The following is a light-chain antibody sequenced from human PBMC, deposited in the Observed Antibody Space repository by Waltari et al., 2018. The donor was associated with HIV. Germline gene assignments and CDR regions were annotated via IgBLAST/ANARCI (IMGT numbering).Light chain of an antibody. J-gene: IGLJ1*01. CDR3: SSYTSSSTLYV. CDR2: EVS. CDR1: RSDVGGYHS. Sequence: QSALTQPASVSGSPGQSLTLSCHATRSDVGGYHSVTWYQQHPGKAPKLMISEVSNRPSGVTNRFSGSKAGNTASLTISGLQVEDEADYYCSSYTSSSTLYVFGTGTKVTVL. V-gene: IGLV2-14*01.